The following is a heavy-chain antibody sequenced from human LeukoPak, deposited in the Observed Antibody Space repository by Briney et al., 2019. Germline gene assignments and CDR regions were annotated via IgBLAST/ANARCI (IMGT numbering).Heavy chain of an antibody. D-gene: IGHD3-3*02. CDR3: ARHFSTYSYGLDV. CDR1: GFTFSSYG. Sequence: GGSLRLSCAASGFTFSSYGMHWVRQAPGKGLEWVAVIWYDGSNKYYADSVKGRFTISRDNAENSLYLQMNSLRPEDTAVYYCARHFSTYSYGLDVWGQGTTVTVSS. J-gene: IGHJ6*02. CDR2: IWYDGSNK. V-gene: IGHV3-33*03.